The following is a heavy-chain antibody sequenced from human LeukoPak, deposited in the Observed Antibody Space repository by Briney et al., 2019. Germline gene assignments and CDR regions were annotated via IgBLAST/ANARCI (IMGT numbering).Heavy chain of an antibody. V-gene: IGHV4-30-4*08. CDR1: GGSISSGDYY. CDR3: ARFPCPHAINYYDSSGYP. J-gene: IGHJ5*02. CDR2: IYYSGST. D-gene: IGHD3-22*01. Sequence: SQTLSLTCTVSGGSISSGDYYWSWIRQPPGKGLEWIGYIYYSGSTYYNPSLKSRVTISADTPKNQFSLKMSSVTAADTAVYYCARFPCPHAINYYDSSGYPWGQGTLVTVSS.